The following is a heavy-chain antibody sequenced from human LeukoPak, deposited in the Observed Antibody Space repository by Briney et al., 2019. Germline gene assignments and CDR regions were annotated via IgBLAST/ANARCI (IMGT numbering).Heavy chain of an antibody. J-gene: IGHJ1*01. Sequence: PGGSLRLSCAASGFTFSSYGMHWVRQAPGKGLEWVAFIRYDGSNKYYADSVKGRFTISRDNSKYTLYLQMNSLRAEDTAVYYCANFRTYYYDSSGSQDEYFQHWGQGALVTVSS. CDR1: GFTFSSYG. V-gene: IGHV3-30*02. D-gene: IGHD3-22*01. CDR2: IRYDGSNK. CDR3: ANFRTYYYDSSGSQDEYFQH.